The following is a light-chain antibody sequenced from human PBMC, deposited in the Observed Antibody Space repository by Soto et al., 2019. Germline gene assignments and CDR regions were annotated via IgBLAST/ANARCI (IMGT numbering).Light chain of an antibody. Sequence: QSALTQPRSVSGSPGESVTISCTGTSSDIGAYNYVFWYRQYPGKSPKLMIYDVYKRPSGVPDRFSGSKSANTASLTISGLQTEDEADYHCCSYAGSRSVVFGGGTKLTVL. CDR3: CSYAGSRSVV. CDR2: DVY. V-gene: IGLV2-11*01. J-gene: IGLJ2*01. CDR1: SSDIGAYNY.